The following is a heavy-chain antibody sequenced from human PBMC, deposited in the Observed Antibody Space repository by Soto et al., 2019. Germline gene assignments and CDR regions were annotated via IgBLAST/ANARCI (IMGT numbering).Heavy chain of an antibody. Sequence: SETLSLTCTVSGGSISGSYWSWIPQTPGKVLEWAGYIHYSGSTNYHPPLKSRVPMSVDSAKNKYSLQLSSVTAAATAVYFCTKYRRTDAEGYSFDYWGQGALVTVSS. V-gene: IGHV4-59*01. D-gene: IGHD2-15*01. CDR2: IHYSGST. CDR3: TKYRRTDAEGYSFDY. CDR1: GGSISGSY. J-gene: IGHJ4*02.